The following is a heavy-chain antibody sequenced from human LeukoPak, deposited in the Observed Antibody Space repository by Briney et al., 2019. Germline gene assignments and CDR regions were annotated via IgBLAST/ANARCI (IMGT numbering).Heavy chain of an antibody. V-gene: IGHV1-2*04. CDR3: ARSLSMYSSGWYYFDY. CDR2: INPNRGGT. Sequence: ASVKVSCKASGYTFTGYYMHWVRQAPGQGLEWMGWINPNRGGTNYAQKFQGWVTMTRDTSISTAYMELSRLRSDDTAVYYCARSLSMYSSGWYYFDYWGQGSLVTVSS. CDR1: GYTFTGYY. J-gene: IGHJ4*02. D-gene: IGHD6-19*01.